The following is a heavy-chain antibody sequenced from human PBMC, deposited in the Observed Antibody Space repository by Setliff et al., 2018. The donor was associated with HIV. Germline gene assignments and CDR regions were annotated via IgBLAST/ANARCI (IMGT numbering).Heavy chain of an antibody. Sequence: ASVKVSCKASGYTFTSYAVNWVRQAPGQGLEWVGWIHTNTGDPTYAQGFTGRFVFSFDTSVSTAYLQISGLKAEDNAVYYCATRGEQLYFYGMDVWGQGTTVTVSS. D-gene: IGHD1-26*01. CDR1: GYTFTSYA. V-gene: IGHV7-4-1*02. J-gene: IGHJ6*02. CDR2: IHTNTGDP. CDR3: ATRGEQLYFYGMDV.